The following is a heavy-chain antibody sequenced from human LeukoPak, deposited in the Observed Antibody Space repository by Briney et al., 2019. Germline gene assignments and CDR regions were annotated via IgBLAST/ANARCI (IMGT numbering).Heavy chain of an antibody. Sequence: GASVKVSCKASGYTFTSYGIHWVRQAPGQGLEWMGWISTNTGNPTYAQGFTGRFVFSLDTSVSTAYLQISSLKAEDTAVYYCVRGPYGSYWWGQGTLVTVSS. D-gene: IGHD1-26*01. CDR2: ISTNTGNP. CDR3: VRGPYGSYW. V-gene: IGHV7-4-1*02. J-gene: IGHJ4*02. CDR1: GYTFTSYG.